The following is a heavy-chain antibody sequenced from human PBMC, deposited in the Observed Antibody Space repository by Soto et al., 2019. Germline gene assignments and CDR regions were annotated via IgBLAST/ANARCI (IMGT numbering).Heavy chain of an antibody. V-gene: IGHV3-23*01. D-gene: IGHD1-26*01. J-gene: IGHJ4*02. CDR2: ISGSDGKT. CDR3: ARWSFLDY. CDR1: GFSFSSYA. Sequence: SLRLSCTASGFSFSSYALSWVRQAPGKGLEWVSTISGSDGKTYYADSVKGRFSISRDTSKTTLYLEMTSLRVGDTAVYYCARWSFLDYWGQGTRVTVSS.